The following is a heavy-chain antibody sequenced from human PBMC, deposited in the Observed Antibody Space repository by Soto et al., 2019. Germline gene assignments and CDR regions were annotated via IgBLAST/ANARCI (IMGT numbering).Heavy chain of an antibody. J-gene: IGHJ3*02. CDR2: IIVGSGVT. CDR1: GFTFSNSA. Sequence: QMQVVQSGPEVKKPGTSVKVSSKTSGFTFSNSAVQWVRQARGQRPEWLGCIIVGSGVTKYEQELQQELTNTRDMSTHTASMELNSLRSEDTAVYYCAAELYSGGRCCSFDIWGQETMVTVSS. D-gene: IGHD2-15*01. CDR3: AAELYSGGRCCSFDI. V-gene: IGHV1-58*01.